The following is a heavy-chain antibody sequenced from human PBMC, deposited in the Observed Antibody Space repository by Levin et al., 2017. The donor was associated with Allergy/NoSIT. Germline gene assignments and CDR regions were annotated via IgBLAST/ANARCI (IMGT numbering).Heavy chain of an antibody. Sequence: SETLSLTCSVSAGFISSSSYYWGWIRQTPGKGLKWIGSIHYSGIKYHNPSLKSRVTISVETSKNQFSLKLSSVTAADTAVYYCARHNGGRGITTIRGVIGYWGQGTLVTVSS. J-gene: IGHJ4*02. CDR2: IHYSGIK. D-gene: IGHD3-10*01. CDR3: ARHNGGRGITTIRGVIGY. V-gene: IGHV4-39*01. CDR1: AGFISSSSYY.